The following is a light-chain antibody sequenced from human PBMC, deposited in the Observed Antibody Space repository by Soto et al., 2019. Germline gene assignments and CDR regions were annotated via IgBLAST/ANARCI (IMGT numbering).Light chain of an antibody. CDR1: QSISGW. CDR2: DAS. Sequence: DIQMTQSPSTLSASVGDRVTITCRASQSISGWLAWYQQRPGKAPKVLIYDASKLESGVPSRFSGSGSGTEFTLTISSLQPDGFAIYYCQRYDSFSMYTFGQGTKLDIK. V-gene: IGKV1-5*01. CDR3: QRYDSFSMYT. J-gene: IGKJ2*01.